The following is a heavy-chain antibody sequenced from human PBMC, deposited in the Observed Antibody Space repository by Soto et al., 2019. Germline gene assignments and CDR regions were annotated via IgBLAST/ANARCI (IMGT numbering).Heavy chain of an antibody. V-gene: IGHV5-51*01. CDR1: GYSFTSYW. D-gene: IGHD5-18*01. J-gene: IGHJ6*04. CDR2: IYPGDSDT. Sequence: GESLNICCKGSGYSFTSYWIGCVRQMPGKGLEWMGIIYPGDSDTRYSPSFQGQVTISADKSISTAYLQWSSLKASDTAMYYCARHVGGGGYSYDGYGYHREEDWGNGSTSTVPS. CDR3: ARHVGGGGYSYDGYGYHREED.